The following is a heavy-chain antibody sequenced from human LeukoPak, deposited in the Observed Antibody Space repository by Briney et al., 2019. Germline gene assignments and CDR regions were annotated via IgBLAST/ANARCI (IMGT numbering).Heavy chain of an antibody. J-gene: IGHJ4*02. Sequence: PGRSLRLSCAASGFTFNDHAMHWVRQAPGEGLEWIAGLTWDSVGVGYGASVRGRFTISRDNAKNSLFLEMNSVRPEDTALYYCARGGFYPGSGNQYYFDSWGQGTLVAVSS. CDR1: GFTFNDHA. V-gene: IGHV3-9*01. CDR3: ARGGFYPGSGNQYYFDS. CDR2: LTWDSVGV. D-gene: IGHD3-10*01.